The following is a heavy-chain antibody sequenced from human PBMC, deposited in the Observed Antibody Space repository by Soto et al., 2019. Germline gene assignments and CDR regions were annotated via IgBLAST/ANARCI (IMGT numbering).Heavy chain of an antibody. CDR2: INPNSGGT. V-gene: IGHV1-2*02. J-gene: IGHJ4*02. CDR3: TRGDAAVSGDLY. CDR1: GYTFTGYY. Sequence: ASVKVSCKASGYTFTGYYMHWVRQAPGQGLEWMGWINPNSGGTNYAQKFQGRVTMTRDTSISTAYMELSRLRSDDTAVYYCTRGDAAVSGDLYWGQGILVTVSS. D-gene: IGHD6-19*01.